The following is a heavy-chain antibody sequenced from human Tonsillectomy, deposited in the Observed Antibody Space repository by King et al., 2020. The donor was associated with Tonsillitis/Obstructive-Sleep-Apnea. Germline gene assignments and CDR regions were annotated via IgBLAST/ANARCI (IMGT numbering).Heavy chain of an antibody. CDR3: AKDILHYCSGYDDL. D-gene: IGHD3-10*01. CDR2: ISWNSGSV. Sequence: VQLVESGGGLVQPGRSLRLSCAASGFSFDDYAMHWVRQAPGKGLEWVSGISWNSGSVGYVDSVKGRFTISRDNAKNSLYLQMNGLRAEDTAFYYCAKDILHYCSGYDDLWGQGTMVTVSS. CDR1: GFSFDDYA. J-gene: IGHJ3*01. V-gene: IGHV3-9*01.